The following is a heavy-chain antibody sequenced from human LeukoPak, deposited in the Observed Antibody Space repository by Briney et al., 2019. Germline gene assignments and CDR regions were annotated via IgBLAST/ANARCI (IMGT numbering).Heavy chain of an antibody. CDR2: IKSKSDGGTA. CDR1: GLRVSDAW. V-gene: IGHV3-15*01. CDR3: TGPPV. J-gene: IGHJ4*02. Sequence: GRSLRLSCAASGLRVSDAWMAWVRQAPGKGLEWVGRIKSKSDGGTADYVASVKGRFTISRDDSKNTLYLQMNSLKSEDTAVYYCTGPPVWGQGTLVTVSS.